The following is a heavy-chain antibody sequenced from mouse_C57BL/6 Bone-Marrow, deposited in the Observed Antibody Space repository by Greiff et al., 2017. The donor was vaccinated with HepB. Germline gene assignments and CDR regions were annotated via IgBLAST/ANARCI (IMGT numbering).Heavy chain of an antibody. CDR2: ISDGGSYT. V-gene: IGHV5-4*01. J-gene: IGHJ3*01. D-gene: IGHD2-5*01. CDR1: GFTFSSYA. Sequence: EVQGVESGGGLVKPGGSLKLSCAASGFTFSSYAMSWVRQTPEKRLEWVATISDGGSYTYYPDNVKGRFTISRDNAKNNLYLQMSHLKSEDTAMYYCARDLDYSNYEGFAYWGQGTLVTVSA. CDR3: ARDLDYSNYEGFAY.